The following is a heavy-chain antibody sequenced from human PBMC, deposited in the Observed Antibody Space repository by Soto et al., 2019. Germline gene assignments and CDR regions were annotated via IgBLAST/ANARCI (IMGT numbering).Heavy chain of an antibody. CDR3: ARGRYGDY. CDR1: GYGFTTYG. V-gene: IGHV1-18*01. J-gene: IGHJ4*02. Sequence: QIHLVQSGAEVKKPGASVKVSCKGSGYGFTTYGITWVRQAPGQGLEWMAWISAHNGNTNYAQKLQGRVTVTRDTSTSTACMELRSRRSDVTAVYYCARGRYGDYWGQGALVTVSS. D-gene: IGHD1-1*01. CDR2: ISAHNGNT.